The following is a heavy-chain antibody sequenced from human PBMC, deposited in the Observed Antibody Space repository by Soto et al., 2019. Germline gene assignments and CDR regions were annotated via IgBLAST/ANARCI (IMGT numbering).Heavy chain of an antibody. CDR2: IYSSGST. CDR1: GDSISTYY. D-gene: IGHD3-22*01. Sequence: QVQLQESGPGLVKPSETLSLTCTVSGDSISTYYWSWIRQPPGKGLELIGNIYSSGSTNYNPSLKSRVTISLDTSKTEFSLTLSSVTAADRAVFYCASTKRWLSFDSWGPGTLVTVSS. J-gene: IGHJ4*02. CDR3: ASTKRWLSFDS. V-gene: IGHV4-59*01.